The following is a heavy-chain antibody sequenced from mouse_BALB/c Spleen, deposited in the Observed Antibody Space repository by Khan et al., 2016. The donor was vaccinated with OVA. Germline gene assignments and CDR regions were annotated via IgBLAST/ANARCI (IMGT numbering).Heavy chain of an antibody. J-gene: IGHJ2*01. CDR2: TNPTNGRT. CDR1: GYTFTSYW. D-gene: IGHD1-1*01. V-gene: IGHV1S81*02. Sequence: VQLQQSGAELVKAGASVKMSCKASGYTFTSYWMHWVKQRLGQGLEWFAETNPTNGRTYYNEKFKSKATLTVDKSSSTAYMLLRGPTFEDSAVYYCARNKEIGATYFDHWGQGTTLTVSS. CDR3: ARNKEIGATYFDH.